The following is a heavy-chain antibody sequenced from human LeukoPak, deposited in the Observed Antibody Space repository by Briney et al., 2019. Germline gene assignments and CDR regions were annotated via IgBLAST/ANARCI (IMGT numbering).Heavy chain of an antibody. D-gene: IGHD6-19*01. Sequence: GGSLRLSCAASGFTFSSYSMNWVRQAPGKGLEWVSYISSSSGTIYYADSVKGRFTISRDNAKNSLYLQMNSLRAGDTAVYYCARASSGWYGNFDYWGQGTLVTVSS. J-gene: IGHJ4*02. CDR3: ARASSGWYGNFDY. CDR1: GFTFSSYS. V-gene: IGHV3-48*01. CDR2: ISSSSGTI.